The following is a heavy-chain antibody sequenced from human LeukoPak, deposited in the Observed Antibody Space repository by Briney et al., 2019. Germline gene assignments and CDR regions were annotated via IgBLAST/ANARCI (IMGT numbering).Heavy chain of an antibody. CDR2: INDRGST. V-gene: IGHV4-59*02. D-gene: IGHD6-13*01. Sequence: SEILSLTCTVSGDSVRSYYWSWIRQPPGQGLEWLGHINDRGSTNYNPSLQGRVTISIDTSKNQFSLKVSSVTAADTAVYYCGRDSRYGSGWFEDGLDFWGQGTTVTVSS. J-gene: IGHJ6*02. CDR3: GRDSRYGSGWFEDGLDF. CDR1: GDSVRSYY.